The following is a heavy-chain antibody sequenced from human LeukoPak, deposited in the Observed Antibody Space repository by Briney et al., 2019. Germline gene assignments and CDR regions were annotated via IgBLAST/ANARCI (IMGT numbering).Heavy chain of an antibody. Sequence: GESLKIPCKGSGYSFTSYWIGWVRQMPGKGLEWMGIIYPGDSDTRYSPSFQGQVTISADKSISTAYLQWSSLKASDTAMYYCARLRGSGYDFGPFDYWGQGTLVTVSS. CDR1: GYSFTSYW. CDR2: IYPGDSDT. J-gene: IGHJ4*02. D-gene: IGHD5-12*01. V-gene: IGHV5-51*01. CDR3: ARLRGSGYDFGPFDY.